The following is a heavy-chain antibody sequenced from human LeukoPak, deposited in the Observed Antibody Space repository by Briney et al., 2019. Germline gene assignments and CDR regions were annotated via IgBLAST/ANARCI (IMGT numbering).Heavy chain of an antibody. Sequence: GGSLRLSCAASGFTFSSYAMSWVRQAPGKGLEWVSAISGSGGSTYYADSVKGRFTISRDNSKNTLYLQMNSLRAEDTAVYYCVSEDIVVVPAAMQAGYSSSWYHLASDYWGQGTLVTVSS. CDR3: VSEDIVVVPAAMQAGYSSSWYHLASDY. V-gene: IGHV3-23*01. CDR2: ISGSGGST. J-gene: IGHJ4*02. D-gene: IGHD2-2*01. CDR1: GFTFSSYA.